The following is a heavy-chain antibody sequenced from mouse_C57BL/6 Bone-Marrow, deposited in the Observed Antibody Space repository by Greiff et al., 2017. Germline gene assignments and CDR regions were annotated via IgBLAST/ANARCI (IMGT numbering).Heavy chain of an antibody. J-gene: IGHJ2*01. CDR2: IYPTSGRT. Sequence: QVQLQQPGAELVKPGASVKMSCKASGYTFTSYWITWVKQRPGLGLVWIGDIYPTSGRTNYNEKLKSKAILTVDTSSNTAYMQLSSLTSEDSAVFYCARSGPLGRSFDYWGQGTTLTVSS. V-gene: IGHV1-55*01. CDR1: GYTFTSYW. CDR3: ARSGPLGRSFDY. D-gene: IGHD4-1*01.